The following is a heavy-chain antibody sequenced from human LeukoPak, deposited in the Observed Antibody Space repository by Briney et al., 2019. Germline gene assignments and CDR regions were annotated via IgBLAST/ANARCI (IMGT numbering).Heavy chain of an antibody. D-gene: IGHD6-13*01. CDR2: IYYSGST. V-gene: IGHV4-59*08. CDR1: GGSISSYY. Sequence: KPSETLSLTCTVSGGSISSYYWSWIRQPPGKGLEWIGYIYYSGSTNYNPSLKSRVTISVDTSKNQFSLKLSSVTAADTAVYYCARAYSSSPPRLDYWGQGTLVTVSS. CDR3: ARAYSSSPPRLDY. J-gene: IGHJ4*02.